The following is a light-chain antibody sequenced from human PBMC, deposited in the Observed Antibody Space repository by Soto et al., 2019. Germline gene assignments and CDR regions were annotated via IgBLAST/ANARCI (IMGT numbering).Light chain of an antibody. J-gene: IGLJ3*02. CDR3: SSYISSSTV. Sequence: QSVLTQPASVSGSPGQSITISCTGTSSDVGGYNYVSWYQQHPGKAPKLMIYEVSNRPSGVSNRFSGSKSGNTASLTISGLQAEDEADYYCSSYISSSTVFGGGTKVTVL. CDR2: EVS. V-gene: IGLV2-14*01. CDR1: SSDVGGYNY.